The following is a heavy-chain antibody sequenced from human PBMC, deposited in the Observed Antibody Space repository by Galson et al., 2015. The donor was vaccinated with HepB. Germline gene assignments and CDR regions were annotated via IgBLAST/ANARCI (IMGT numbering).Heavy chain of an antibody. Sequence: LSLTCTISSGSIRTYFWSWLRQFPGKGLEYIGYISYDGSTNYNPSLKSRVTISLATSKNQFSLSLSSVTTAETAVYYCARDLGAYPDLWGQGALVTVSS. J-gene: IGHJ5*02. CDR3: ARDLGAYPDL. CDR2: ISYDGST. V-gene: IGHV4-59*01. CDR1: SGSIRTYF.